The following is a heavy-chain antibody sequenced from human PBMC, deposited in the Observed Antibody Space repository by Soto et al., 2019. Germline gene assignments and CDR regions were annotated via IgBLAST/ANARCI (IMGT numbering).Heavy chain of an antibody. D-gene: IGHD3-16*01. CDR2: IYYSGST. CDR1: GGSISSYY. J-gene: IGHJ6*02. Sequence: PSETLSLTCTVSGGSISSYYWIWIRQPPGKGLEWIGYIYYSGSTNYNPSLKSRVTISVDTSKNQFSLKLSSVTAADTAVYYCARVPRGGETYGMDVWGQGTTVTVSS. CDR3: ARVPRGGETYGMDV. V-gene: IGHV4-59*01.